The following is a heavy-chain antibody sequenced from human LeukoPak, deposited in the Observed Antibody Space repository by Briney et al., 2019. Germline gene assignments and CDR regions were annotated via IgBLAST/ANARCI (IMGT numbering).Heavy chain of an antibody. CDR2: INPNSGGT. CDR3: ARDRGSEWFGEPLAIDY. V-gene: IGHV1-2*02. CDR1: GYTFTAYY. J-gene: IGHJ4*02. Sequence: ASVKVSCKASGYTFTAYYVHWVRQAPGQGLEWLGWINPNSGGTNYAQKFQGRVTMTRDTSISTAYMELSRLRSDDTAVYYCARDRGSEWFGEPLAIDYWGQGTLVTVSS. D-gene: IGHD3-10*01.